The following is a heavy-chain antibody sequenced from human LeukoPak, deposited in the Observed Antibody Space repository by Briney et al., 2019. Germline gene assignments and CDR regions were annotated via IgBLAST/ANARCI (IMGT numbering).Heavy chain of an antibody. CDR3: AREAYCGGDCYLDWYLDL. CDR1: GFTFSSYW. D-gene: IGHD2-21*01. J-gene: IGHJ2*01. V-gene: IGHV3-33*08. Sequence: GGSLRLSCAASGFTFSSYWMSWVRQAPGKGLEWVALIWYDGTNKYYADSVKGRFTISRDNSKNTLDLQMSSLRAEDTAVYYCAREAYCGGDCYLDWYLDLWGRGTLVTVSS. CDR2: IWYDGTNK.